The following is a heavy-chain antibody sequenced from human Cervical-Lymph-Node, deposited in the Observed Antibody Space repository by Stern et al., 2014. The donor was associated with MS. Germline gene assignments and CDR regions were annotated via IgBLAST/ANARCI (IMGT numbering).Heavy chain of an antibody. Sequence: VQLEESGGGVVQPGRSLRLSCAASGFVFRRYALHWVRQAPGKGLAWVALISYDGRDKYYTDSVKGRFTVSRDNSNNTVDLEMNSLRLEDTAVYYCAKGGSGSYLDWGQGSLVTVSS. CDR1: GFVFRRYA. D-gene: IGHD1-26*01. J-gene: IGHJ4*02. CDR2: ISYDGRDK. CDR3: AKGGSGSYLD. V-gene: IGHV3-30*04.